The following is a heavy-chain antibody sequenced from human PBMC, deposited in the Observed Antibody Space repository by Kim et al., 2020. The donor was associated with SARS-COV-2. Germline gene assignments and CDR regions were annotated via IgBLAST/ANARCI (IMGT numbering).Heavy chain of an antibody. D-gene: IGHD3-10*01. J-gene: IGHJ4*02. Sequence: GGSLRLSCAASGFTFSSYSMNWVRQAPGKGLEWVSSISSGSSYIYYADSVKGRLTISRDNAKNALYLQMNSLRAEDTAVYYCARAGSEGSGSHFDYWGQGTLVTVSS. V-gene: IGHV3-21*01. CDR2: ISSGSSYI. CDR1: GFTFSSYS. CDR3: ARAGSEGSGSHFDY.